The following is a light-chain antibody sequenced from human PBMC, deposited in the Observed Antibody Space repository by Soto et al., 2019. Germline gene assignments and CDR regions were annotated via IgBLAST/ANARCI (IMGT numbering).Light chain of an antibody. CDR3: PQYNSWPLT. V-gene: IGKV3-15*01. CDR1: QTIRNN. CDR2: VAS. J-gene: IGKJ4*01. Sequence: EIVMTQSPATLSVSPGERATLSCRSSQTIRNNLAWYQQKPGQAPRLLIYVASTRATDIPARFSGSGSGTDFTLTISSLQSEDFALYYWPQYNSWPLTFGGGPNVEIK.